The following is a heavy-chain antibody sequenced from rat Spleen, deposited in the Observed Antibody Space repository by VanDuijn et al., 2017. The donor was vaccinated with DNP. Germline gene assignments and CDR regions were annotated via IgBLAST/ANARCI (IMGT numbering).Heavy chain of an antibody. CDR3: IARIYGGFSY. D-gene: IGHD1-11*01. Sequence: EVQLVESGGGLVQPGRSLKLSCAASGFTFSDYNMAWVRQAPKKGLEWVATIIHDGTSTYYGDSVKGRFTISRDLAKTTLYLQMDSLRSEDTATYYCIARIYGGFSYWGQGVMVTVSS. J-gene: IGHJ2*01. V-gene: IGHV5S10*01. CDR1: GFTFSDYN. CDR2: IIHDGTST.